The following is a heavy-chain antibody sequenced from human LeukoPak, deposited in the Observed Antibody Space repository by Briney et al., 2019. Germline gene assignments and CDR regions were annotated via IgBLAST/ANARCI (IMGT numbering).Heavy chain of an antibody. V-gene: IGHV3-23*01. J-gene: IGHJ5*02. CDR1: GFPFSSYA. D-gene: IGHD3-3*01. CDR2: ISGSGGST. CDR3: AKGQYYDFWSGYQTSNWFDP. Sequence: GGSLRLSFAASGFPFSSYAMSWVRQAPGKGLEWVSAISGSGGSTYYADSVKGRFTISRDNSKNTLYLQMNSLRAEDTAVYYCAKGQYYDFWSGYQTSNWFDPWGQGTLVTVSS.